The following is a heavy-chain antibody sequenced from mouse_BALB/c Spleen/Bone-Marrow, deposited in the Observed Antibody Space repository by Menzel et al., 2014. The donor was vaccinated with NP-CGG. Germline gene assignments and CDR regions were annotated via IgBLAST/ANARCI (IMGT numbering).Heavy chain of an antibody. V-gene: IGHV1-4*01. D-gene: IGHD1-1*02. Sequence: QVQLQQSGAELARPGASVKMSCKASGYAFTSYTMHWVKQRPGQGLEWIGYINPSSGYTDYNQKFKDKATLTADKSSSTAYMQLSSLTSEDSAVYYCARDWTIPFAYWGQGTLVTVSA. CDR1: GYAFTSYT. J-gene: IGHJ3*01. CDR3: ARDWTIPFAY. CDR2: INPSSGYT.